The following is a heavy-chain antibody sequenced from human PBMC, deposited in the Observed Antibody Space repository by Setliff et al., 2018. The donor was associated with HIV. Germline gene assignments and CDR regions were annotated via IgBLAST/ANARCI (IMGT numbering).Heavy chain of an antibody. D-gene: IGHD3-22*01. Sequence: PSETLSLTCTVSGGSISSSLYYWSWMRQAAGKGLEWIGRIDARGSANYNPSLNSRVTISVDTSQNNFALTLSSVTAAGTAVYYCARYYYDRSGTLYAFDIWGQGTMVTVS. CDR3: ARYYYDRSGTLYAFDI. J-gene: IGHJ3*02. CDR1: GGSISSSLYY. CDR2: IDARGSA. V-gene: IGHV4-61*02.